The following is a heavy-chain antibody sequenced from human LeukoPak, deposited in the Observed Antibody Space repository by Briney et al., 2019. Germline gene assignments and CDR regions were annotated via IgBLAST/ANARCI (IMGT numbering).Heavy chain of an antibody. Sequence: GGSLRLACAAYGFTFSDYYMSWIRQAPGKGLEWVSYISSSGSTIYYADSVKGRFTISRDTAKNSLYLQMNSLRAEDTAVYYCARVGPTSCGGSCPFDYWGQGTLVTVSS. CDR1: GFTFSDYY. CDR2: ISSSGSTI. D-gene: IGHD2-21*01. V-gene: IGHV3-11*04. CDR3: ARVGPTSCGGSCPFDY. J-gene: IGHJ4*02.